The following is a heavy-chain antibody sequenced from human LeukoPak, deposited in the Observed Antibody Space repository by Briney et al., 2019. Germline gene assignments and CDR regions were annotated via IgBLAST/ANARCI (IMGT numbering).Heavy chain of an antibody. D-gene: IGHD1-26*01. CDR1: GFTFSSYG. CDR3: ARDDFRNPGSSLHY. V-gene: IGHV3-30*19. J-gene: IGHJ4*02. CDR2: ISYDGSNK. Sequence: PGRSLRLSCAASGFTFSSYGMHWVRQAPGKGLEWVAVISYDGSNKYYADSVKGRFTISRDNSKNTLYLQMNSLRAEDTAVYYCARDDFRNPGSSLHYWGQGTLVTVSS.